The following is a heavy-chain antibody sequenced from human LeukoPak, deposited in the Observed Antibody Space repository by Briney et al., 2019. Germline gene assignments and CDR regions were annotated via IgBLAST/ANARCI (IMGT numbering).Heavy chain of an antibody. D-gene: IGHD4-23*01. CDR3: ARDATTVVTPWILYDLHWFDP. Sequence: GGSLRLPCAASGFTFSDYYMSWIRQAPGKGLEWVSYISSSGSTIYYADSVKGRFTISRDNAKNSLYLQMNSLRAEDTAVYYCARDATTVVTPWILYDLHWFDPWGQGTLVTISS. CDR2: ISSSGSTI. V-gene: IGHV3-11*01. CDR1: GFTFSDYY. J-gene: IGHJ5*02.